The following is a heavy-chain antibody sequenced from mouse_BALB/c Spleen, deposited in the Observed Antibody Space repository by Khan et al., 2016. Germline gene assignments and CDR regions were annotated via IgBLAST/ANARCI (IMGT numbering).Heavy chain of an antibody. V-gene: IGHV4-1*02. CDR1: GFDFSRYW. CDR2: INPDSSTI. D-gene: IGHD1-1*01. Sequence: EVKLLESGGGLVQPGGSLKLSCAASGFDFSRYWMSWVRQAPGKGLEWIGEINPDSSTINYAPSLKGKFIISRDNAKNTLYLRRNKVSSEDTALYYCTRLSYYGCIDYWGPGTTLTVSS. CDR3: TRLSYYGCIDY. J-gene: IGHJ2*01.